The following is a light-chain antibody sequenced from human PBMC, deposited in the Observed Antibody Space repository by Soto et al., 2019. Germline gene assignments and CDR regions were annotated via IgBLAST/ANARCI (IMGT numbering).Light chain of an antibody. V-gene: IGLV1-51*01. CDR3: GTWDSSLSAGV. Sequence: QSVLTQPPSVSAAPGQKVTISCSGSSCNIGNNYVSWYQQLPGTAPKLLTYDNDKRPSGIPDRFSGSKSGTSATLAITGLQTGDEADYYCGTWDSSLSAGVFGGGTKLTVL. CDR2: DND. CDR1: SCNIGNNY. J-gene: IGLJ2*01.